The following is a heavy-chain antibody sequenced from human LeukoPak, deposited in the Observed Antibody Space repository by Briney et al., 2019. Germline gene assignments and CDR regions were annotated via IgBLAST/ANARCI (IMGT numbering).Heavy chain of an antibody. Sequence: PGGSLRLSCAASGFTFSSYAMHWVRRAPGKGLEWVAVISYDGSNKYYADSVKGRFTISRDNSKNTLYLQMNSLRAEDTAVYYCARDYYYDSSGYPSYFDYWGQATLVTVSS. J-gene: IGHJ4*02. V-gene: IGHV3-30-3*01. CDR2: ISYDGSNK. D-gene: IGHD3-22*01. CDR3: ARDYYYDSSGYPSYFDY. CDR1: GFTFSSYA.